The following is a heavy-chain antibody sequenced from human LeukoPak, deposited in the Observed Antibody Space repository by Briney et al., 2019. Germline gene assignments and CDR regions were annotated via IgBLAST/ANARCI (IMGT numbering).Heavy chain of an antibody. Sequence: PGGSLRLSCAAAGFTFSTYSMNWVRQAPGKGLEWVSYISSSSSTVFYADSVKGRFTISRDNAKNSLYLQMNSLRAEDTAVYYCARDFSRWLFNPEDYWGQGTLVTVSS. CDR3: ARDFSRWLFNPEDY. D-gene: IGHD3-22*01. CDR2: ISSSSSTV. V-gene: IGHV3-48*01. CDR1: GFTFSTYS. J-gene: IGHJ4*02.